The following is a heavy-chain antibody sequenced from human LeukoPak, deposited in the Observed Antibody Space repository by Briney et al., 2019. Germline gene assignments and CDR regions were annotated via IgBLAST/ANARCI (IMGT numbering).Heavy chain of an antibody. D-gene: IGHD3-22*01. CDR2: IIPILGIA. CDR1: GGTFSSYA. CDR3: ARGPYYYDSSGGDY. J-gene: IGHJ4*02. Sequence: SVKVSCKASGGTFSSYAISWVRQTPGQGLEWMGRIIPILGIANYAQKFQGRVTITADKSTSTAYMELSSLRSEDTAVYYCARGPYYYDSSGGDYWGQGTLVTVSS. V-gene: IGHV1-69*04.